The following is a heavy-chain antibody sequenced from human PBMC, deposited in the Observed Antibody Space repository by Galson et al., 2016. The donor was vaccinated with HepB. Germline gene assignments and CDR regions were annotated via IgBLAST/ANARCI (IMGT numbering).Heavy chain of an antibody. Sequence: SLRLSCAASGFTFSGSAMHWVRQAPGKGLEWVSVLYSGGSTYYADSVKGRFTISRDNSKNTVYLQMNSLGAEDTAIYYCAVRYSSIWYFQHWGRGTLVSVSS. CDR2: LYSGGST. D-gene: IGHD6-13*01. J-gene: IGHJ1*01. CDR3: AVRYSSIWYFQH. CDR1: GFTFSGSA. V-gene: IGHV3-53*01.